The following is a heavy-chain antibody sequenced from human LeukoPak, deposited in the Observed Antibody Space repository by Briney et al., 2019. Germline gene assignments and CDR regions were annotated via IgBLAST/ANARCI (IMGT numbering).Heavy chain of an antibody. CDR3: ARHPTPTMVRGVIGPANNWFDP. V-gene: IGHV4-34*01. Sequence: SETLSLTCAVYGGSFSGYYWSWIRQPPGKGLEWIGEINHSGSTNYNPSLKSRVTISVGTSNNQFSLKLSYVTAADTAVYYCARHPTPTMVRGVIGPANNWFDPSGQGTLVTVSS. CDR2: INHSGST. J-gene: IGHJ5*02. CDR1: GGSFSGYY. D-gene: IGHD3-10*01.